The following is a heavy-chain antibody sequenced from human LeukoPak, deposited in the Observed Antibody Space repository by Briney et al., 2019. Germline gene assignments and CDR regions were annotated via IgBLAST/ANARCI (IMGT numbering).Heavy chain of an antibody. Sequence: SETLSLTCTVSGGSISSSSYYWGWIRQPPGKGLEWIGSIYYSGSTYYNPSLKSRGTISVDTSKNRFSLKLSSVTAADTAVYYCARARGDYYDSSGYYSAFDYWGQGTLVTVSS. CDR2: IYYSGST. J-gene: IGHJ4*02. CDR1: GGSISSSSYY. V-gene: IGHV4-39*01. D-gene: IGHD3-22*01. CDR3: ARARGDYYDSSGYYSAFDY.